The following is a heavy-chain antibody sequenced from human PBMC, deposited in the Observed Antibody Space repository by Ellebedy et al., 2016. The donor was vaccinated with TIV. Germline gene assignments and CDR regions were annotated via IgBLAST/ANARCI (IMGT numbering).Heavy chain of an antibody. CDR3: ASGYSGGWYGIDY. J-gene: IGHJ4*02. CDR2: ISSSSTTI. D-gene: IGHD6-19*01. Sequence: PGGSLRLSCAASGLAFSLYSMSWVRQAPGKGLEWVSYISSSSTTIYYADSVKGRFTISRDNAKNSLWLQMDSLRDEDTAVYYCASGYSGGWYGIDYWGQGTLVTVSS. CDR1: GLAFSLYS. V-gene: IGHV3-48*02.